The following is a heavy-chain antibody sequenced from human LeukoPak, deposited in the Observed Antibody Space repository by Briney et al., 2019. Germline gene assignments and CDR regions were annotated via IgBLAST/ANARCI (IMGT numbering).Heavy chain of an antibody. Sequence: SETLSLTCTVSGGSIPASPYHWGWIRQSPGKALEWIGSVHYSGGTYYNSSLKSRVTISIDTSKNQVSLKMSFVTAADTAVYYCAKSGGYGLIDYWGQGTLVTVSS. V-gene: IGHV4-39*01. J-gene: IGHJ4*01. CDR1: GGSIPASPYH. CDR2: VHYSGGT. CDR3: AKSGGYGLIDY. D-gene: IGHD6-25*01.